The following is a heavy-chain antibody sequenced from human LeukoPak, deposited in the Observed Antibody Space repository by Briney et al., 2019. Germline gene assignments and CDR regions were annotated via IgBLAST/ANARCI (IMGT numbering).Heavy chain of an antibody. D-gene: IGHD3-22*01. J-gene: IGHJ3*02. CDR1: GGTFSSYA. CDR2: IIPILGIA. V-gene: IGHV1-69*04. CDR3: AREGYYDSSGYYTGAFDI. Sequence: SVKVSCKASGGTFSSYAISWVRQAPGQGLEWMGRIIPILGIANYAQKFQGRVTITADKSTSTAYMELSSLRSEDTAVYYCAREGYYDSSGYYTGAFDIWGQGTMVTVSS.